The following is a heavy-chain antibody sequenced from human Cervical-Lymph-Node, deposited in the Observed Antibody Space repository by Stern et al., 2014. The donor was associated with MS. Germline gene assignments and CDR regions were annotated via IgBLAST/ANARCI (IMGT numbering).Heavy chain of an antibody. D-gene: IGHD4-17*01. J-gene: IGHJ4*02. CDR2: INPRGGST. Sequence: QVQLGQSGAEVKKPGASVKVSCKASGYTFTSYYMHWVRQAPGQGLEWMGIINPRGGSTSYAQKFQGRDTIPRGTATTTVYMELGSLRSEDTAVYYCARDRRGVTNYWDYWGQGTLVTVSS. CDR1: GYTFTSYY. CDR3: ARDRRGVTNYWDY. V-gene: IGHV1-46*01.